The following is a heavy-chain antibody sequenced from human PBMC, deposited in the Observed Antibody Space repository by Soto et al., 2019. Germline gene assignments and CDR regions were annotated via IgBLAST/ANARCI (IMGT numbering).Heavy chain of an antibody. J-gene: IGHJ4*02. D-gene: IGHD1-1*01. CDR1: TGTFNSYA. CDR3: AMTSRNDYSLDS. Sequence: QVQLVQSWAEVKKPGSSVTVSCKSSTGTFNSYAMSWVRQAPGQGLEWMAGIIPIFGTTNFAQMFNDRVTLTANKSTKTAYMELSSLTSADTAVYYCAMTSRNDYSLDSWGQGTLVTVSS. CDR2: IIPIFGTT. V-gene: IGHV1-69*06.